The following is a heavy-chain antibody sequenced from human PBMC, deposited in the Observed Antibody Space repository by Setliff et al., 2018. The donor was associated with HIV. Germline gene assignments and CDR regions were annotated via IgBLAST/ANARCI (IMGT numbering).Heavy chain of an antibody. J-gene: IGHJ4*02. V-gene: IGHV4-30-4*08. CDR2: IYYSGST. CDR1: GGSISSGDYY. D-gene: IGHD3-22*01. CDR3: ARVADSSGYYHLDY. Sequence: SETLSLTCTVSGGSISSGDYYWSWIRQPPGKGLEWIGYIYYSGSTYYNPSLKGRVTISVDTSKNQFSLKLSSVTAADTAVYHCARVADSSGYYHLDYWGQGTLVTVSS.